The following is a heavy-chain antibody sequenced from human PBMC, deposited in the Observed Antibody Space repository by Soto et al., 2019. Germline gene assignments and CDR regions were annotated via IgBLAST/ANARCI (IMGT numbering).Heavy chain of an antibody. Sequence: QVQLVQSGAEVKKPGSSVKVSCKASGGTFSSYAISWVRQAPGQGLEWMGGIIPIFGTANYAQKFQGRVTITADESTGTAYMELSSLRSEDTAVYYCARGGDLLGYCSSTSCYFFDYWGQGTLVTVSS. J-gene: IGHJ4*02. CDR3: ARGGDLLGYCSSTSCYFFDY. CDR1: GGTFSSYA. V-gene: IGHV1-69*01. D-gene: IGHD2-2*01. CDR2: IIPIFGTA.